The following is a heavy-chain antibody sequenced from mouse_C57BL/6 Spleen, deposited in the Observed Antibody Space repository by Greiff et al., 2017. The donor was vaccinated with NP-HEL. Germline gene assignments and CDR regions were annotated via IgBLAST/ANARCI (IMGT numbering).Heavy chain of an antibody. CDR2: IYPGDGDT. Sequence: QVQLQQSGAELVKPGASVKISCKASGYAFSSYWMNWVKQRPGKGLEWIGQIYPGDGDTNYNGKFKGKATLTADKSSSTAYMQLSSLTSEDSAVYFCARYYGSSSSYYYAMDYWGQGTSVTVSS. CDR3: ARYYGSSSSYYYAMDY. J-gene: IGHJ4*01. D-gene: IGHD1-1*01. V-gene: IGHV1-80*01. CDR1: GYAFSSYW.